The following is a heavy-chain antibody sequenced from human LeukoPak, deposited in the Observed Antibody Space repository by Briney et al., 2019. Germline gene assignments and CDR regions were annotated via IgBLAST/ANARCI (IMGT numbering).Heavy chain of an antibody. J-gene: IGHJ5*02. Sequence: PSETLSLTCAVYGGSFSGYYWSWIRQPPGKGLEWIGEINHSGSTNYNPSLKSRVTISVDTSKNQFSLKLSSVTAADTAVYYCAREINLTWFDPWGQGTLVTVSS. V-gene: IGHV4-34*01. CDR3: AREINLTWFDP. CDR1: GGSFSGYY. CDR2: INHSGST. D-gene: IGHD4/OR15-4a*01.